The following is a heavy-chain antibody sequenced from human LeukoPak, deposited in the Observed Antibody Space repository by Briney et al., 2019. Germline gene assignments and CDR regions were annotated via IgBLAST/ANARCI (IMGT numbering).Heavy chain of an antibody. CDR1: GFTFSSYW. CDR3: AREEGPMDV. Sequence: GGSLRLSCAASGFTFSSYWMSWVRQSPGKGLEWVANINQDGSENHYVDSVKGRFTISRDNAKNSVFVQMNSLRAEDTAVYYCAREEGPMDVWGQGTTATVSS. J-gene: IGHJ6*02. V-gene: IGHV3-7*01. CDR2: INQDGSEN.